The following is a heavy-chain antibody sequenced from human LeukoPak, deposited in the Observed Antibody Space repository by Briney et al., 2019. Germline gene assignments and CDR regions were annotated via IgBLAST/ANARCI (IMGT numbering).Heavy chain of an antibody. D-gene: IGHD6-13*01. CDR3: AKTGRSSWGFFDY. J-gene: IGHJ4*02. Sequence: GSLRLSCAASTFTLSKYWMTWVRQAPGKGLEWVANIKKEDGSEKNYVASVKGRFTISRDSSKNTLYLQMNSLRAEDTAVYYCAKTGRSSWGFFDYCGQGTLVTVSS. V-gene: IGHV3-7*01. CDR1: TFTLSKYW. CDR2: IKKEDGSEK.